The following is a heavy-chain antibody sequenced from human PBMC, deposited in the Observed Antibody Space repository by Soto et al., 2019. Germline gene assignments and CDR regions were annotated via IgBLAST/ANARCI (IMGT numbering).Heavy chain of an antibody. CDR3: ATSVPWVLRFDP. CDR1: GFTFSSYA. CDR2: ISGSGGST. J-gene: IGHJ5*02. D-gene: IGHD1-26*01. Sequence: GGSLRLSCAASGFTFSSYAMSWVRQAPGKGLEWVSAISGSGGSTYYADSVKGRFTISRDNSKNTLYLQRNSLRAEDTAVYYCATSVPWVLRFDPWGQGTLVTVSS. V-gene: IGHV3-23*01.